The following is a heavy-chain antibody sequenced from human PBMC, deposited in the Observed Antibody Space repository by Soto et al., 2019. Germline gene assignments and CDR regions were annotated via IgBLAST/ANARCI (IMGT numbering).Heavy chain of an antibody. J-gene: IGHJ5*02. D-gene: IGHD2-15*01. CDR3: ARSPGYCSGGSCYSILFDP. CDR2: IYYSGST. V-gene: IGHV4-30-4*01. Sequence: SETLSLTCTVSGGSISSGDYYWSWIRQPPGKGLEWIGYIYYSGSTYYNPSLKSRVTISVDTSKNQFSLKLSSVTAADTAVYYCARSPGYCSGGSCYSILFDPWGQGTLVTVSS. CDR1: GGSISSGDYY.